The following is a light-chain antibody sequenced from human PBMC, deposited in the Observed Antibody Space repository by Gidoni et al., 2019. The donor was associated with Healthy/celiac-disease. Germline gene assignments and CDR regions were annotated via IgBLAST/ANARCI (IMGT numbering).Light chain of an antibody. CDR3: AAWDDSLNGQEV. Sequence: QSVLTQPTSASGTPWQRVTISCSVSSSNIESNTVNWYHLHPGTATKLSIYSNNQRPSGVPDRLSGSKSGTSASLAISGLQSEDEADYYCAAWDDSLNGQEVFGGGTKLTVL. CDR1: SSNIESNT. J-gene: IGLJ2*01. V-gene: IGLV1-44*01. CDR2: SNN.